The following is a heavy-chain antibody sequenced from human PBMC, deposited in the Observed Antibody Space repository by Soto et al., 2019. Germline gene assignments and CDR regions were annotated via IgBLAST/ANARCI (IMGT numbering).Heavy chain of an antibody. V-gene: IGHV3-30-3*01. J-gene: IGHJ4*02. CDR2: ISHDGSNK. CDR1: GFSFSSCA. CDR3: ARVSIAVAGIAYYFAY. D-gene: IGHD6-19*01. Sequence: QVQLVESGGGVVQPGRSLRLSCAASGFSFSSCAMHWVRQAPGKGLEWVAVISHDGSNKYYADSVKGRFTISRDNSKNTLYLLMTSLRPEDTAGYYCARVSIAVAGIAYYFAYWGQGTLVTVSS.